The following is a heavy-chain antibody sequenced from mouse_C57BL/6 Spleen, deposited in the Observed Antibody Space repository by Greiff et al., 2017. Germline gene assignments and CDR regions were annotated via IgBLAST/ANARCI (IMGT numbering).Heavy chain of an antibody. D-gene: IGHD1-1*01. V-gene: IGHV1-69*01. CDR1: GYTFTSYW. J-gene: IGHJ2*01. CDR2: IDPSDSYT. Sequence: VQLQQPGAELVMPGASVKLSCKASGYTFTSYWMHWVKQRPGQGLEWIGEIDPSDSYTNYNQKFKGKSTLTVDKSSSTAYMQLSSLTSEDSAVYYCARNYYLYYFDYWGQGTTLTVSS. CDR3: ARNYYLYYFDY.